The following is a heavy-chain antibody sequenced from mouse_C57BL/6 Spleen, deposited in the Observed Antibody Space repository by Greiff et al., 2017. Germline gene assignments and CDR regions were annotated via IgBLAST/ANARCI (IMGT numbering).Heavy chain of an antibody. V-gene: IGHV1-81*01. Sequence: QVHVKQSGAELARPGASVKLSCKASGYTFTSYGISWVKQRTGQGLEWIGEIYPRSGNTYYNEKFKGKATLTADKSSSTAYMELRSLTSEDSAVYFCARSDGYDGYAMDYWGQGTSVTVSS. CDR3: ARSDGYDGYAMDY. CDR2: IYPRSGNT. CDR1: GYTFTSYG. J-gene: IGHJ4*01. D-gene: IGHD2-2*01.